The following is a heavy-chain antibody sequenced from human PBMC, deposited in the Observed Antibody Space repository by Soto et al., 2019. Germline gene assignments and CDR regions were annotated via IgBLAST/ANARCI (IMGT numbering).Heavy chain of an antibody. CDR2: IYYSGST. J-gene: IGHJ4*02. D-gene: IGHD3-22*01. Sequence: SETLCLTYTVSGGSIGGYYWSWIRQPPGKGLEWIGYIYYSGSTNYNPSLKSRVTISVDTSKNQFSLKLSSVTAADTAVYYCARGLGSSGPKIYFDYWGQGTLVTVSS. CDR1: GGSIGGYY. CDR3: ARGLGSSGPKIYFDY. V-gene: IGHV4-59*01.